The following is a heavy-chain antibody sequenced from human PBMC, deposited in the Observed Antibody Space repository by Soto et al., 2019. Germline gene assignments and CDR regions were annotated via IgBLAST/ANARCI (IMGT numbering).Heavy chain of an antibody. Sequence: AETPSRACTASSGSISCYSWTWIRQPPGKGLEWIGYIYKSGSTTYNPSLKSRVTMSVDTSKSQLSLKVTSVTAADTAVYYCARGVPNCSSSSCYFDYWSQGALATVSS. CDR2: IYKSGST. CDR1: SGSISCYS. D-gene: IGHD2-2*01. V-gene: IGHV4-59*01. CDR3: ARGVPNCSSSSCYFDY. J-gene: IGHJ4*02.